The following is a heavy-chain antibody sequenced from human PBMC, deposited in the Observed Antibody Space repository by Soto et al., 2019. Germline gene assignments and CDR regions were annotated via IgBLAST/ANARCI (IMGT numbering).Heavy chain of an antibody. Sequence: QGQLQESGPRLVSPSQTLSLTCTVSGGSIRSAAYCWSWIRQSRDKGREWIGHIYDGGTTYSSPSLKGRVTIPADRSETQFPLQLNAVSAADTAVYYCTRGPSGGKVYYWGQGIQVTVAS. CDR2: IYDGGTT. D-gene: IGHD3-16*01. J-gene: IGHJ4*02. CDR3: TRGPSGGKVYY. CDR1: GGSIRSAAYC. V-gene: IGHV4-30-4*01.